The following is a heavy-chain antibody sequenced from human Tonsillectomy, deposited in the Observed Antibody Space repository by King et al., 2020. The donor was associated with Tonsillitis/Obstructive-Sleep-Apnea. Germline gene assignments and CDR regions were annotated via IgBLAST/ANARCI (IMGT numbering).Heavy chain of an antibody. J-gene: IGHJ5*01. CDR3: AKETSVYVWFGS. D-gene: IGHD5/OR15-5a*01. CDR2: ISGSGGST. Sequence: VQLVESGGGLVQPGGSLRLSCAASGFTFITYAMSWVRQAPGKGLEWVSAISGSGGSTYYADSVKGRFTISRDNSKNTLYLQMNSLRAEDTAIYYCAKETSVYVWFGSWGQGTLVTVSS. CDR1: GFTFITYA. V-gene: IGHV3-23*04.